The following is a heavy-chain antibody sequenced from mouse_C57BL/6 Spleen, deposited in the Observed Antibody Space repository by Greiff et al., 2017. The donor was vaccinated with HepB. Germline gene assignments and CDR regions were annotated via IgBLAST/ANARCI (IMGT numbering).Heavy chain of an antibody. CDR2: IHPNSGST. CDR3: ARRVGLFFDY. J-gene: IGHJ2*01. Sequence: QVQLQQSGAELVKPGASVKLSCKASGYTFTSYWMHWVKQRPGQGLEWIGMIHPNSGSTNYNEKFKSKATLTVDKSSSTAYMQLSSLTSEDSAVYYCARRVGLFFDYWGQGTTLTVSS. D-gene: IGHD6-2*01. V-gene: IGHV1-64*01. CDR1: GYTFTSYW.